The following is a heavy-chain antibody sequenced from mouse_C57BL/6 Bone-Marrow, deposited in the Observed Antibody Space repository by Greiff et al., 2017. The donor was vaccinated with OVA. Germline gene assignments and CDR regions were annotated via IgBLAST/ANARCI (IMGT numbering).Heavy chain of an antibody. D-gene: IGHD1-1*01. V-gene: IGHV8-8*01. J-gene: IGHJ1*03. CDR3: ACYYYGSSNWYFDV. CDR2: IWWDDDK. Sequence: QVQLKESGPGILQPSQTLSLTCSFSGFSLSTFGMGVGWIRQPSGKGLEWLAHIWWDDDKYYNPALKSRLTISKDTSKNQVFLKIANVDTADTATYYCACYYYGSSNWYFDVWGTGTTVTVSS. CDR1: GFSLSTFGMG.